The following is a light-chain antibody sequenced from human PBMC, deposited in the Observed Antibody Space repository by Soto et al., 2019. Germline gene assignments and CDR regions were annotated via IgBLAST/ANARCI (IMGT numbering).Light chain of an antibody. CDR1: QSISGW. CDR2: DVS. CDR3: QQYHDWWT. J-gene: IGKJ1*01. V-gene: IGKV1-5*01. Sequence: DIQMTQFPSTLSASIGDRVTITCRASQSISGWLAWYQQKPGKAPKLLIYDVSSLESGVPSRFSGSGSGTEFTLTISSLQPEDFAVYYCQQYHDWWTFGTGTRVEVK.